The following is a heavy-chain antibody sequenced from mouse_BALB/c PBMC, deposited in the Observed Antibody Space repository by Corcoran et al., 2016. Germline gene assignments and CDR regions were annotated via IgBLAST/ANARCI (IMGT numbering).Heavy chain of an antibody. V-gene: IGHV1-81*01. CDR1: GYTFTDYV. Sequence: QVQLQQSGPELVKPGASVKMSCKASGYTFTDYVISWVKQRTGQGLEWIGEIYPGSGSTYYNEKFKGKATLTADKSSNTAYMKLSSLTSEDSAVYFCARLLFDYWGQGTTLTVSS. CDR3: ARLLFDY. CDR2: IYPGSGST. J-gene: IGHJ2*01.